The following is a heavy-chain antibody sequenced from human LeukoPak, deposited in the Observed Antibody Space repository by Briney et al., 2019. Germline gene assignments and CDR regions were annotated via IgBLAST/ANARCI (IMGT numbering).Heavy chain of an antibody. J-gene: IGHJ4*02. V-gene: IGHV3-21*01. Sequence: PGGSLRLSCAASGLTFSSYSMNWVRQAPGKGLEWVSSISSSSSYIYYADSVKGRFTISRDNAKNSLYLQMNSLRAEDTAVYYCARDTVTTEYYFDYWGQGTLVTVSS. CDR2: ISSSSSYI. D-gene: IGHD4-17*01. CDR1: GLTFSSYS. CDR3: ARDTVTTEYYFDY.